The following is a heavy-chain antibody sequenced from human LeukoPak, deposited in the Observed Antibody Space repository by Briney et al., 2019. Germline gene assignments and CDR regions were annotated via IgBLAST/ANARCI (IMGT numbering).Heavy chain of an antibody. J-gene: IGHJ5*02. CDR2: IQPDGSEQ. D-gene: IGHD3-16*01. V-gene: IGHV3-7*01. Sequence: GGSLRLSCAASGFTFSSYSMNWVRQAPGKGLEWVGNIQPDGSEQYPVDSVKGRFTISRDNAKNSLFLQMNSLRVEDTAVYYCATQSYAKFDPWGQGTLVTVSS. CDR3: ATQSYAKFDP. CDR1: GFTFSSYS.